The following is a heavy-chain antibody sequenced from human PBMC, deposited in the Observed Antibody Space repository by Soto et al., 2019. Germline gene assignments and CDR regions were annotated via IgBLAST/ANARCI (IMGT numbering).Heavy chain of an antibody. Sequence: QVQLEQSGAEVKKPGSSVKVSCKASGGTLSDHGVAWLRQAPGQGLEWMGGTIPVFNTAKYAQKFQGRVTVTADKFTNTAYMERSSLRSEDTAFYFCARGVYGSGNYYTGPSAFDIWGQGTMVIVSS. V-gene: IGHV1-69*06. CDR3: ARGVYGSGNYYTGPSAFDI. CDR1: GGTLSDHG. J-gene: IGHJ3*02. CDR2: TIPVFNTA. D-gene: IGHD3-10*01.